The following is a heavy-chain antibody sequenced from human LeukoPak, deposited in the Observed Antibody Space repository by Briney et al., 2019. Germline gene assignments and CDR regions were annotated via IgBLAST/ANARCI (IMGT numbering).Heavy chain of an antibody. V-gene: IGHV3-21*01. Sequence: PGGSLRLSCAAPGFTFSSYSMNWVRQAPGKGLEWVSCISSSSSYIYYADSVKGRFTISRDNAKNSLYLQMNSLRAEDTAVYYCARPGGSHSIAESFDYWGQGTLVTVSS. CDR3: ARPGGSHSIAESFDY. J-gene: IGHJ4*02. CDR1: GFTFSSYS. CDR2: ISSSSSYI. D-gene: IGHD6-6*01.